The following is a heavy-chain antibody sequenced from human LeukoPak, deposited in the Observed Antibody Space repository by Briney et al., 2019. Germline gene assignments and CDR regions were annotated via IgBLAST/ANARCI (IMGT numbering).Heavy chain of an antibody. CDR3: VSFYETY. CDR1: GFTFSSYS. D-gene: IGHD2/OR15-2a*01. CDR2: ITASGTAM. J-gene: IGHJ4*02. Sequence: GGSLRLSCAASGFTFSSYSMNWVRQAPGKGLEWVSHITASGTAMFYTDSVKGRFTISKDNAKNTVYLQMNSLRAEDTAVYYCVSFYETYWGRGTLVTVSS. V-gene: IGHV3-48*04.